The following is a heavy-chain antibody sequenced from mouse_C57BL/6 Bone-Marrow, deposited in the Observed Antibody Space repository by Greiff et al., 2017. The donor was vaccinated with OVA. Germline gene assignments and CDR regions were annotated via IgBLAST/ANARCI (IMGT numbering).Heavy chain of an antibody. CDR1: GYTFTSYG. J-gene: IGHJ1*03. D-gene: IGHD2-4*01. V-gene: IGHV1-81*01. Sequence: VKLMESGAELARPGASVKLSCKASGYTFTSYGISWVKQRTGRGLEWIGEIYPRSGNTYYNEKFKGKATLTADKSSSTAYMELRSLTSEDSAVYFCSYDYDGYWYFDVWGTGTTVTVSS. CDR3: SYDYDGYWYFDV. CDR2: IYPRSGNT.